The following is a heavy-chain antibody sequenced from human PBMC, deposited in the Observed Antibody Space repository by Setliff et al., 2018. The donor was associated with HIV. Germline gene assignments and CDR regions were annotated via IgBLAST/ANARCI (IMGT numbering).Heavy chain of an antibody. CDR2: IYSNGGT. CDR1: GGSISAYY. D-gene: IGHD6-19*01. CDR3: ARFTSGWYGQY. V-gene: IGHV4-59*01. J-gene: IGHJ4*02. Sequence: PSETLSLTCNVSGGSISAYYWSWVRQPPGKRLEWIGYIYSNGGTAYNPSLKSRVTISVDTSKNQFSLKLTSVTTADTAVYYCARFTSGWYGQYWGQGTLVTVSS.